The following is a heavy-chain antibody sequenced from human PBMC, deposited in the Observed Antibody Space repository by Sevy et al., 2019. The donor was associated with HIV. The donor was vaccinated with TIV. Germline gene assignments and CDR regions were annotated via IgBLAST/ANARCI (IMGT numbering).Heavy chain of an antibody. CDR2: IIPIFGTA. CDR3: ARGLIATRRGGGYYFDY. Sequence: ASAKVSCKASGGTFSSYAISWVRQAPGQGLEWMGGIIPIFGTANYAQKFQGRVTVTADESTSTAYMELSSLRSEDTAVYYCARGLIATRRGGGYYFDYWGQGTLVTVSS. CDR1: GGTFSSYA. D-gene: IGHD6-6*01. J-gene: IGHJ4*02. V-gene: IGHV1-69*13.